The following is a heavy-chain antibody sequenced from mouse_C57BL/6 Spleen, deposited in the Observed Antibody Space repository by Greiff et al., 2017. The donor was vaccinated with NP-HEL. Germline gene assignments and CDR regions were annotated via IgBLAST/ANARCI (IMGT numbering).Heavy chain of an antibody. CDR3: TPNYYGSSYNFDY. Sequence: EVMLVESGAELVRPGASVKLSCTASGFNIKDYYMHWVKQRPEQGLEWIGRIDPEDSDTEYAPKFQGKATMTADTSSNTAYLQLSSLTSEDTAVYYCTPNYYGSSYNFDYWGQGTTLTVSS. J-gene: IGHJ2*01. V-gene: IGHV14-1*01. CDR1: GFNIKDYY. D-gene: IGHD1-1*01. CDR2: IDPEDSDT.